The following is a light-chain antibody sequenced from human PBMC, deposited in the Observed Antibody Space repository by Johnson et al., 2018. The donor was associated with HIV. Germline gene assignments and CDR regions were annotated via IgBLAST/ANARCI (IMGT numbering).Light chain of an antibody. CDR3: GTWDISLSVGYV. V-gene: IGLV1-51*02. CDR2: ENN. Sequence: QSVLTQPPSVSAAPGHQVTISCSGSSSNISNNYVSWYQQFPGTAPKLLIYENNKRPSGIPDRFSGSKSGTSATLGITGLQTGDEADYYCGTWDISLSVGYVFGTGTKVTVL. CDR1: SSNISNNY. J-gene: IGLJ1*01.